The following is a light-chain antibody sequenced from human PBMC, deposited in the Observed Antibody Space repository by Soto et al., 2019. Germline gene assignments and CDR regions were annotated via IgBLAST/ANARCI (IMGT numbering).Light chain of an antibody. Sequence: DIQMTQSPSSLSASVGDRVTITCQASQDISNYLNWYQQKPGKAPKLLIYDASNLETGVPSRFSGRGSGTDFTFNISSLQPEDIATYYCQQYDNLPVGGGTKVEIK. V-gene: IGKV1-33*01. CDR1: QDISNY. J-gene: IGKJ4*01. CDR3: QQYDNLP. CDR2: DAS.